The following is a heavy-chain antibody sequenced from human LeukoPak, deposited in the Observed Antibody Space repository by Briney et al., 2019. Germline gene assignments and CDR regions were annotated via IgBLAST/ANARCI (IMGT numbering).Heavy chain of an antibody. D-gene: IGHD3-10*01. J-gene: IGHJ4*02. CDR1: GYSFTSYW. V-gene: IGHV5-51*01. CDR3: ARLYYGSGSLYYFDY. Sequence: GESLKISCKGSGYSFTSYWIGWVRQMPGKGLEWMGIIYPGDSDTRYSPSFQGQVTISADKSISTAYLQWSSLKASDTAMYYCARLYYGSGSLYYFDYWGQGTLVTASS. CDR2: IYPGDSDT.